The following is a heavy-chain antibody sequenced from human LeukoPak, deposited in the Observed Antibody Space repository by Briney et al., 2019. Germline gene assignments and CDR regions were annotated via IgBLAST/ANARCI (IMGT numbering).Heavy chain of an antibody. J-gene: IGHJ4*02. Sequence: ASVKVACKAAGYTFTSYVISWVRQAPGQGLEWMGWIGAYNGNTNYAQKLQGRVTMTTDTSTRTAYMELRSLRSADTAVSYCARGAYYDILTGLLAYCGQGTLVTASS. D-gene: IGHD3-9*01. V-gene: IGHV1-18*04. CDR3: ARGAYYDILTGLLAY. CDR1: GYTFTSYV. CDR2: IGAYNGNT.